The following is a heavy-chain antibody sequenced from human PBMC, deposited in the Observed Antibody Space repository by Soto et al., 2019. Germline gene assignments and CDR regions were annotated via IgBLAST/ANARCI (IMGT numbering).Heavy chain of an antibody. J-gene: IGHJ3*02. Sequence: PSETLSLTCTVSGGSISSYYWSWIRQPPGKGLEWIGYIYYSGGTNYNPSLKSRVTISVDTSKNQFSLKLSSVTAADTAVYYCARGAGYGDSAYSLDIWGQGTMVTVSS. D-gene: IGHD4-17*01. CDR3: ARGAGYGDSAYSLDI. V-gene: IGHV4-59*01. CDR1: GGSISSYY. CDR2: IYYSGGT.